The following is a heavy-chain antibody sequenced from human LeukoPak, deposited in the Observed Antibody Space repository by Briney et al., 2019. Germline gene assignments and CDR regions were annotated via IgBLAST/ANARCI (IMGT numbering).Heavy chain of an antibody. CDR1: GFTFSSYA. CDR3: ARDRGYSYGFMDV. J-gene: IGHJ6*03. CDR2: IPYDGSNK. Sequence: PGGSLRLSCAAYGFTFSSYAMHWVRQAPCKGLEWVEVIPYDGSNKYYADSVKGRFTISRDNSKNTLYLQMNSLRAEDTAVYYCARDRGYSYGFMDVWGKGTTVTVSS. V-gene: IGHV3-30-3*01. D-gene: IGHD5-18*01.